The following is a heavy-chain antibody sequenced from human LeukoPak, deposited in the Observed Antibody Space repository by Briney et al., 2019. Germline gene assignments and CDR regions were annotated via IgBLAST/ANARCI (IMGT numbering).Heavy chain of an antibody. CDR2: IYHSGST. D-gene: IGHD6-19*01. CDR1: GYSISSGYY. Sequence: SETLSLTCTVSGYSISSGYYWGGIRQRPGKGLEWIGSIYHSGSTYYNPSLKSRVTISVDTSKNQFSLKLSSVTAADTAVYYCARTKGAGWLVHFWYYFDYWGQGTLVTVSS. J-gene: IGHJ4*02. V-gene: IGHV4-38-2*02. CDR3: ARTKGAGWLVHFWYYFDY.